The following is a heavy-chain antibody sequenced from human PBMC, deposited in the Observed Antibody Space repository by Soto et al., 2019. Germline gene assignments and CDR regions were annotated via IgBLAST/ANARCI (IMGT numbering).Heavy chain of an antibody. J-gene: IGHJ6*02. CDR2: IDPSDSYT. CDR3: ARQEPTVTIVRERYGMDV. D-gene: IGHD4-4*01. CDR1: GYSFTSYW. V-gene: IGHV5-10-1*01. Sequence: GESLKISFKGSGYSFTSYWISWVRQMPGKGLEWMGRIDPSDSYTNYSPSFQGHVTISADKSISTAYLQWSSLKASDTAMYYCARQEPTVTIVRERYGMDVWGQGTTVTVSS.